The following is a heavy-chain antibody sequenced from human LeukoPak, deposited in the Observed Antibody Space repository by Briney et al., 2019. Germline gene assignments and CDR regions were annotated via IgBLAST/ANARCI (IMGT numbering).Heavy chain of an antibody. Sequence: PGRSLRLSCAASGFTFSNFGMHWVRQAPGQGLECVAVISYDGSNKYYADSVKGRFTISRDNYKNTLYLQMNSMRAEDTAVYYCAKASVYVYYGMDVWGQGTTVTVSS. D-gene: IGHD3-16*02. CDR3: AKASVYVYYGMDV. J-gene: IGHJ6*02. V-gene: IGHV3-30*18. CDR1: GFTFSNFG. CDR2: ISYDGSNK.